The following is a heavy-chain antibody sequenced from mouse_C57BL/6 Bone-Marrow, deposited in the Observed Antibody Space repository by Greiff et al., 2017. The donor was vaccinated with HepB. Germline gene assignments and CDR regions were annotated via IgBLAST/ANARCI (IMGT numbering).Heavy chain of an antibody. CDR1: GFNIKDDY. D-gene: IGHD2-3*01. CDR2: IDPENGDT. V-gene: IGHV14-4*01. Sequence: VQLQLSGAELVRPGASVKLSCTASGFNIKDDYMHWVKQRPEQGLEWIGWIDPENGDTEYASKFQGKATITADTSSNTAYLQLSSLTSEDTAVYYCTTRGNGYSWFAYWGQETLVTVFA. CDR3: TTRGNGYSWFAY. J-gene: IGHJ3*01.